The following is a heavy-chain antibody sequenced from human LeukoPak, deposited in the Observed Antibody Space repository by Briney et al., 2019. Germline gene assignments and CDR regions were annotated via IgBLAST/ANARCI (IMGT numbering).Heavy chain of an antibody. D-gene: IGHD3-3*01. CDR2: IYTSGST. CDR1: GGSISSYY. CDR3: ARDRYDFWSGQYYYYMDV. J-gene: IGHJ6*03. Sequence: SETLSLSCTVSGGSISSYYWSWIRQPAGKGLEWIGRIYTSGSTNYNPSLKSRVTMSVDTSKNQFSLKLGSVTAADTAVYYCARDRYDFWSGQYYYYMDVWGKGTTVTVSS. V-gene: IGHV4-4*07.